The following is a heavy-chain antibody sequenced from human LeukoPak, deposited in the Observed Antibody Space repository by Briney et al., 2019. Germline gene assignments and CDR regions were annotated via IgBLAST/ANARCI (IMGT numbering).Heavy chain of an antibody. D-gene: IGHD5-24*01. V-gene: IGHV3-48*03. CDR1: GFTFSSYE. J-gene: IGHJ4*02. CDR2: ISSSGSTI. Sequence: GGSLRLSCAASGFTFSSYEMNWVRQAPGKGLEWVSYISSSGSTIYYADSVKGRFTISRDNAKNSLYLQMNSLRAEDTAVYYCARAPSPGWLQYPDYWGQGTLATVSS. CDR3: ARAPSPGWLQYPDY.